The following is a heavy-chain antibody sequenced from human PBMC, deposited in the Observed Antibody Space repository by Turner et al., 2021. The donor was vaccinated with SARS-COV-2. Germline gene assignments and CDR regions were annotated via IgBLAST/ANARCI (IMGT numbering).Heavy chain of an antibody. V-gene: IGHV1-46*01. CDR3: ARDPRVPAVTNVNDAFDI. CDR2: FNPSGGYT. CDR1: GYTFSDYY. J-gene: IGHJ3*02. D-gene: IGHD4-17*01. Sequence: QVQLVQSGAKAKTPGASLKISCRTSGYTFSDYYIHWVRQAPGQGLEWMGIFNPSGGYTSYAQKFQGRLTMTSDTSTSTVYMDLSSLGYEDTAVYYCARDPRVPAVTNVNDAFDIWGQGTMVTVSS.